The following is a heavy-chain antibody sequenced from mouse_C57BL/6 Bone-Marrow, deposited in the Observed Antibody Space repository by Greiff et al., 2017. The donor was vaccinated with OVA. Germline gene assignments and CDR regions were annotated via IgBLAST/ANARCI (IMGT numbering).Heavy chain of an antibody. CDR2: IDPENGDT. J-gene: IGHJ3*01. Sequence: EVQLKESGAELVRPGASVKLSCTASGFNIKDDYMHWVKQRPEQGLEWIGWIDPENGDTEYASKFQGKATITADTSSNTAYLQLSSLTSEDTAVYYCTTGKYDGYSAWFAYWGQGTLVTVSA. CDR1: GFNIKDDY. V-gene: IGHV14-4*01. D-gene: IGHD2-3*01. CDR3: TTGKYDGYSAWFAY.